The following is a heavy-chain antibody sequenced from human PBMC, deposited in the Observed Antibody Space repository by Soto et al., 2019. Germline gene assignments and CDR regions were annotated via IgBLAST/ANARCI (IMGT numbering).Heavy chain of an antibody. D-gene: IGHD1-26*01. CDR1: GGSISSSSYY. Sequence: QLQLQESGPGLVKPSETLSLTCTVSGGSISSSSYYWGWIRQPPGKGLEWIGSIYYSGSTYYNPSLKSRVTISVDTSNNQFSLKLSSVTAADTAVYYCARRVYSGSYPAHFDYWGQGTLLTVSS. CDR2: IYYSGST. V-gene: IGHV4-39*01. J-gene: IGHJ4*02. CDR3: ARRVYSGSYPAHFDY.